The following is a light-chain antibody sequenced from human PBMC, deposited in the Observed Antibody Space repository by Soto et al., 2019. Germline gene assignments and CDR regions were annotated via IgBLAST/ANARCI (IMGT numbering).Light chain of an antibody. CDR1: QSVTTN. V-gene: IGKV3-15*01. CDR2: GAS. CDR3: QQYHSWPHT. J-gene: IGKJ2*01. Sequence: ETVLTQSPATLSVSPGERATFSCRASQSVTTNLAWYQQKPGQVPRLLIYGASTRATGIPARFSGSGSGTEFPLSISSLQSDDFAIYHCQQYHSWPHTFGQGTKLEIK.